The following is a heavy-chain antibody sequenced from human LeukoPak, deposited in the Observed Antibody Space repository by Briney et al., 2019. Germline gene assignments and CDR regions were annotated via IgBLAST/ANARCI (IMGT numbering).Heavy chain of an antibody. CDR1: GASVSSDGFW. CDR3: ARIGGVFHH. V-gene: IGHV4-61*03. D-gene: IGHD3-10*01. J-gene: IGHJ1*01. Sequence: SETRSLTCAVSGASVSSDGFWWNWVRQPPGKGLEWIGQIGYSGTTNYKPSLKSRLTISTDASKNHFSLRLTSVTPADTAVYYCARIGGVFHHWGQGTLVTVSS. CDR2: IGYSGTT.